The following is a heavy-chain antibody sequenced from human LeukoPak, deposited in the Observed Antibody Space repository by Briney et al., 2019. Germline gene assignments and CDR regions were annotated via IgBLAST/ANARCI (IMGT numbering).Heavy chain of an antibody. CDR2: INPNSGGT. J-gene: IGHJ4*02. D-gene: IGHD1-26*01. Sequence: ASVKVSCKASGYTFTSYDINWVRQATGQGLEWMGWINPNSGGTNYAQKFQGRVTMTRDTSISTAHMELSRLRSDDTAVYYCARGEWELQEYYFDYWGQGTLVTVSS. CDR3: ARGEWELQEYYFDY. CDR1: GYTFTSYD. V-gene: IGHV1-2*02.